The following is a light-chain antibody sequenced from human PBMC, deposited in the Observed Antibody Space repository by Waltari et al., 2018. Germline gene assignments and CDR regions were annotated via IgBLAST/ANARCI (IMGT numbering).Light chain of an antibody. CDR3: GTWDRSLSIGV. Sequence: QSVLTQPPSVSAAPGQTVPISRSGRSSTLGPQYVSWYQPLPGTAPKLLIYENNKRPSGIPDRFSGSKSGTSATLAITGLQTGDEADYYCGTWDRSLSIGVFGGGTKLTVL. CDR2: ENN. J-gene: IGLJ3*02. CDR1: SSTLGPQY. V-gene: IGLV1-51*02.